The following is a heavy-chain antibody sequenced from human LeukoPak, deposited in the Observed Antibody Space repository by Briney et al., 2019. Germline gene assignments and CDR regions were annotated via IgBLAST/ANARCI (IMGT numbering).Heavy chain of an antibody. CDR3: ARGESSNWSFDY. V-gene: IGHV4-61*01. D-gene: IGHD6-13*01. Sequence: SETLSLTCTVSGGSVSSGIYSWSWIRQPPGKGLEWIGYIYYSGSSNYNPSLMSRVAISVDTSKNQFSLKLGSVTAADAAVYYCARGESSNWSFDYWAREPWSPSPQ. J-gene: IGHJ4*02. CDR1: GGSVSSGIYS. CDR2: IYYSGSS.